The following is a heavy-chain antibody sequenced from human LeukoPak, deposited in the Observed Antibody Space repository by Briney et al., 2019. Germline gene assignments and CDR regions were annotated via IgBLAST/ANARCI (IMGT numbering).Heavy chain of an antibody. J-gene: IGHJ2*01. CDR1: GGTFSSYA. Sequence: SVKVSCKASGGTFSSYAISWVRQAPGQGLEWMGRIIPILGIANYVQKFQGRVTITADKSTSTAYMELSSLRSEDTAVYYCASRSTRATVTTAYFDLWGRGTLVTVSS. V-gene: IGHV1-69*04. D-gene: IGHD4-17*01. CDR3: ASRSTRATVTTAYFDL. CDR2: IIPILGIA.